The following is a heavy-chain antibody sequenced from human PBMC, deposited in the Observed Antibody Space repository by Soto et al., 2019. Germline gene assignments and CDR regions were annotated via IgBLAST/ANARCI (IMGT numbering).Heavy chain of an antibody. CDR1: GFTFSSYS. CDR3: ACDPRGIRDILTASRYYYYGMDV. Sequence: PGGSLRLSCAASGFTFSSYSMNWVRQAPGKGLEWVSYISSSSSTIYYADSVKGRFTISRDNAKNSLYLQMNSLRAEDTAVYYCACDPRGIRDILTASRYYYYGMDVWGQGTTVTVSS. D-gene: IGHD3-9*01. V-gene: IGHV3-48*01. J-gene: IGHJ6*02. CDR2: ISSSSSTI.